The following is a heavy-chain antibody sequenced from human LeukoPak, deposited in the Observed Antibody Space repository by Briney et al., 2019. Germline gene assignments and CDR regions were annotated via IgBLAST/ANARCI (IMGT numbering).Heavy chain of an antibody. CDR3: ARGHTGLEV. CDR1: GLILSDYY. J-gene: IGHJ6*02. V-gene: IGHV3-11*01. Sequence: PGGSLRLSCAASGLILSDYYMSWIRQTPGKGLEWVSYIDRSGSSIYYADSVRGRFTVSRDNAKNSLFLQMNNLRAEDTALYYCARGHTGLEVWGQGTTVTVSS. CDR2: IDRSGSSI.